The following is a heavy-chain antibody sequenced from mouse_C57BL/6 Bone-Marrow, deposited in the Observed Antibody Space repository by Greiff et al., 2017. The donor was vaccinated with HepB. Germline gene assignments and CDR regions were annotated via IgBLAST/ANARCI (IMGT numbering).Heavy chain of an antibody. CDR3: ARGETTTVVATYWYFDV. CDR2: IYPRSGNT. CDR1: GYTFTSYG. D-gene: IGHD1-1*01. V-gene: IGHV1-81*01. J-gene: IGHJ1*03. Sequence: LVESGAELARPGASVKLSCKASGYTFTSYGISWVKQRTGQGLEWIGEIYPRSGNTYYNEKFKGKATLTADKSSSTAYMELRSLTSEDSAVYFCARGETTTVVATYWYFDVWGTGTTVTVSS.